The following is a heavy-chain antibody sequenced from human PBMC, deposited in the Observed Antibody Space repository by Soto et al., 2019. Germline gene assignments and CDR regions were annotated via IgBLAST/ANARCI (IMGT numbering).Heavy chain of an antibody. Sequence: PGGSLRLSCAASGFTFDDYTMHWVRQAPGKGLEWVSLISWDGGSTYYADSVKGRFTISRDNSKNSLYLQMNSLRTEDTALYYCAKDIKGYSGYDSYYGMDVWGQGTTVTVS. J-gene: IGHJ6*02. CDR3: AKDIKGYSGYDSYYGMDV. CDR2: ISWDGGST. V-gene: IGHV3-43*01. D-gene: IGHD5-12*01. CDR1: GFTFDDYT.